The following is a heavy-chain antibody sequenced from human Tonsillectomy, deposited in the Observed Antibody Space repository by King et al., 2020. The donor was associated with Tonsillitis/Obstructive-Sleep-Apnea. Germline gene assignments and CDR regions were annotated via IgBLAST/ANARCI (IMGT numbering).Heavy chain of an antibody. CDR3: ARTYYDYVWGSYRYTYFDY. CDR1: GFTFSSYA. Sequence: QLVQSGGGVVQPGRSLRLSCAASGFTFSSYAMHWVRQAPRKGLEWVAVISYDGSNKYYADSVKGRFTISRDNSKNTLYLQMNSLRAADTAVYYCARTYYDYVWGSYRYTYFDYWGQGTLVTVSS. J-gene: IGHJ4*02. D-gene: IGHD3-16*02. CDR2: ISYDGSNK. V-gene: IGHV3-30*04.